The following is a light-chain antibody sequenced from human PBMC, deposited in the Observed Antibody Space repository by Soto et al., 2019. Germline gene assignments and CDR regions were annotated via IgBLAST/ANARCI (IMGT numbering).Light chain of an antibody. Sequence: EIGLTQSPATLSWSPGERATLSCGASQSVSTYVTYLACYQKKPGQAPGLLIYGASTRATGIPARFSGSGSGTDFTLTISSLQPEDLAVYYCQQDYNLPLGGGTKVDIK. CDR1: QSVSTYVTY. V-gene: IGKV3D-7*01. CDR3: QQDYNLP. CDR2: GAS. J-gene: IGKJ4*01.